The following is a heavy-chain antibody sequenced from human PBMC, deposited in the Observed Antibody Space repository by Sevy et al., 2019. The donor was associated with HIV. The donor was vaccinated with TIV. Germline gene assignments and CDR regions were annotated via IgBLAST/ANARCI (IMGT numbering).Heavy chain of an antibody. CDR2: IYHSRST. D-gene: IGHD4-17*01. CDR3: ARGGDYGDYVPFDY. Sequence: SETLSLTCTVSGGSISSGGYSWSWIRQPPGKGLEWIGYIYHSRSTYYYPSLKSRVTISVDRSKNQFSLKLSSVTAADTAVYYCARGGDYGDYVPFDYWGQGTLVTVSS. CDR1: GGSISSGGYS. V-gene: IGHV4-30-2*01. J-gene: IGHJ4*02.